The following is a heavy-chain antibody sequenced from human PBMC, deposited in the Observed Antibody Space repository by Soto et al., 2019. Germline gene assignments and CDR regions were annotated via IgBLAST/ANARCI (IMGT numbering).Heavy chain of an antibody. CDR1: GYSFTSYW. CDR2: IYPGDSDT. J-gene: IGHJ6*02. CDR3: ARGNVVPELWFGELFWASYYYYGMDV. Sequence: GQSLKISCKGSGYSFTSYWIGWVRQMPGKGLEWMGIIYPGDSDTRYSPSFQGQVTISADKSISTAYLQWSSLKASDTAIYYCARGNVVPELWFGELFWASYYYYGMDVWGQGTTVTVS. V-gene: IGHV5-51*01. D-gene: IGHD3-10*01.